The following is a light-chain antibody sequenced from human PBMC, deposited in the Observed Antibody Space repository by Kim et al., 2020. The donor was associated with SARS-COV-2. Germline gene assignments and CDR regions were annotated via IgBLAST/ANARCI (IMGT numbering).Light chain of an antibody. J-gene: IGKJ2*01. Sequence: DIQMTQSPSTLSASVGDRVTITCRASQSISSWLAWYQQKPGKAPKLLIQKASSLESGVPSRFSGSGSGTEFTLTISSLQPDDFATYYCQQYNSFLYTFGQGTKLEI. V-gene: IGKV1-5*03. CDR3: QQYNSFLYT. CDR2: KAS. CDR1: QSISSW.